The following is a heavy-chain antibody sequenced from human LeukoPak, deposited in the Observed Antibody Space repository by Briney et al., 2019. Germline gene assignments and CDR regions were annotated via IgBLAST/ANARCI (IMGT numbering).Heavy chain of an antibody. J-gene: IGHJ6*04. D-gene: IGHD6-19*01. CDR2: ISWNSGSI. CDR1: GFTFDDYA. CDR3: ARVTGYSSGWGYYYGMDV. Sequence: GGSLRLSCAASGFTFDDYAMHWVRQAPGKGLEWVSGISWNSGSIGYADSVKGRFTISRDNAKNSLYLQMNSLRAEDTAVYYCARVTGYSSGWGYYYGMDVWGKGTTVTVSS. V-gene: IGHV3-9*01.